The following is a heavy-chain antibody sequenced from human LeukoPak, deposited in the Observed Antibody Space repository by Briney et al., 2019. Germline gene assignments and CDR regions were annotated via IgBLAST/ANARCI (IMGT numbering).Heavy chain of an antibody. CDR2: ISSSSSYI. CDR1: GFIFDNFG. V-gene: IGHV3-21*01. Sequence: PGGSLRLSCAASGFIFDNFGMTWVRQAAGKGLECVSSISSSSSYIYYADSVKGRFTMSRDNSKNTLYLQMNSLRAEDTAVYYCAKGGYGDHYYYYYYMDVWGKGTTVTISS. J-gene: IGHJ6*03. D-gene: IGHD4-17*01. CDR3: AKGGYGDHYYYYYYMDV.